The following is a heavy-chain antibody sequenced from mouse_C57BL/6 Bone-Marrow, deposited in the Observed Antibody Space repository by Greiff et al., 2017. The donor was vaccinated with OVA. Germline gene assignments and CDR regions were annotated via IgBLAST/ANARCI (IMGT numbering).Heavy chain of an antibody. CDR3: ASDDGYWSWFAY. CDR2: IDPSDSYT. D-gene: IGHD2-3*01. CDR1: GYTFTSYW. V-gene: IGHV1-50*01. Sequence: QVQLQQPGAELVKPGASVKLSCKASGYTFTSYWMQWVKQRPGQGLEWIGEIDPSDSYTNYNQKFKGKATLTVDTSSSTAYMQLSSLTSEDSAVYYCASDDGYWSWFAYWGQGTLVTVSA. J-gene: IGHJ3*01.